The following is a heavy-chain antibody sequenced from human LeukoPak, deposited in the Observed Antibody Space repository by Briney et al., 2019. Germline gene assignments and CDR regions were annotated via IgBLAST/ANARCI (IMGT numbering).Heavy chain of an antibody. CDR3: ARQGYHDYVWGSYEIDI. J-gene: IGHJ3*02. CDR1: GGSISSYQ. CDR2: IYHSGST. Sequence: SETLSLTCTVSGGSISSYQWSWIRQPPGKGLEWIGSIYHSGSTYYNPSLKSRVTISVDTSKNQFSLKLSSVTAADTAVYYCARQGYHDYVWGSYEIDIWGQGTMVTVSS. D-gene: IGHD3-16*01. V-gene: IGHV4-59*04.